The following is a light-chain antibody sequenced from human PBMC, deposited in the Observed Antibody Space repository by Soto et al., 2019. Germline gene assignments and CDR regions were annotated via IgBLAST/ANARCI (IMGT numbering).Light chain of an antibody. CDR1: SSDVGSYNS. CDR3: CSSAGNPYV. Sequence: QSVLTQPASVSGSPGQSIAISCTGTSSDVGSYNSVSWYQQHPRKAPKHMIYEGSKLPSGVSDRFSGSKSGNKASLTISGLQSEDEADYSFCSSAGNPYVFGTWTKLTVL. CDR2: EGS. V-gene: IGLV2-23*01. J-gene: IGLJ1*01.